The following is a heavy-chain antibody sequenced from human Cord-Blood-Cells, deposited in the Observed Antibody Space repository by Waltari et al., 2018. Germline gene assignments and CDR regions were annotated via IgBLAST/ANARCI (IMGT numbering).Heavy chain of an antibody. V-gene: IGHV4-4*07. Sequence: QVQLQASGPGLVTPSETLSLTCPVPGGSINSSHLMWTAQPAGKGLEWIGRIYTSGSTNYNPSLKSRVTMSVDTSKNQFSLKLSSVTAADTAVYYCARDSDSSSWYWFDPWGQGTLVTVSS. CDR1: GGSINSSH. J-gene: IGHJ5*02. CDR3: ARDSDSSSWYWFDP. CDR2: IYTSGST. D-gene: IGHD6-13*01.